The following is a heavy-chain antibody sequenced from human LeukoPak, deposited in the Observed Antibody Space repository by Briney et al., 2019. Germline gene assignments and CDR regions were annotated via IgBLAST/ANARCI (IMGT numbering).Heavy chain of an antibody. CDR1: GFTFSSYG. CDR3: ARDPRCSSTSCYISYAFDI. V-gene: IGHV3-33*01. D-gene: IGHD2-2*02. CDR2: IWYDGSNK. Sequence: GGSLRLSCAASGFTFSSYGMHWVRQAPGEGLEWVAVIWYDGSNKYYADSVKGRFTISRDNSKNTLYLQMNSLRAEDTAVYYCARDPRCSSTSCYISYAFDIWGQGTMVTVSS. J-gene: IGHJ3*02.